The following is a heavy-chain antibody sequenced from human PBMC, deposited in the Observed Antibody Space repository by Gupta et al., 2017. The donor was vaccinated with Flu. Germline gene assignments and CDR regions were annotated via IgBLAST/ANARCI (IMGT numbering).Heavy chain of an antibody. D-gene: IGHD1-1*01. CDR2: IYYDGDT. V-gene: IGHV4-39*01. Sequence: GYYWGWFRQPPGKGLEWIGSIYYDGDTYYNPSLMSRVTISADRSKKQLSLKLRSVTATDTAEYYCARHTTRGIDYWGQGILVPGSS. CDR1: GYY. J-gene: IGHJ4*02. CDR3: ARHTTRGIDY.